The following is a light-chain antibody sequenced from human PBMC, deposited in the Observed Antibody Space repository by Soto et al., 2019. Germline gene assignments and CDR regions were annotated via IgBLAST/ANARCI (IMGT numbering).Light chain of an antibody. CDR1: ESIDSW. CDR2: KAS. J-gene: IGKJ5*01. CDR3: QQLDSRTLK. Sequence: ILVNQPLFTLSTARAESGTITFRASESIDSWLAWHQQKPGRAPKLLISKASSLESGVPSRFSGSGFGTEFTLTISSLQPEDSATYYCQQLDSRTLKFGQGTLLEI. V-gene: IGKV1-5*03.